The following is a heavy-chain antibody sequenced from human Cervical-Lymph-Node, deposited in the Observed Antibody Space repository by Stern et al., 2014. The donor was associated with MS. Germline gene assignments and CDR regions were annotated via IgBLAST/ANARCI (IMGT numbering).Heavy chain of an antibody. CDR3: ARERKVERSARVFVSFDV. CDR2: INHSGKT. Sequence: QVQLQQWGAGLLRPSETLSLTCAVHGASFTDNYWSWIRQTPGKGLEWIGEINHSGKTHHNPSLLSRVTPSIDTSKNKFSLKLNSVTAADTAVYYCARERKVERSARVFVSFDVWGQGTLLTVSS. CDR1: GASFTDNY. V-gene: IGHV4-34*01. J-gene: IGHJ3*01. D-gene: IGHD1-1*01.